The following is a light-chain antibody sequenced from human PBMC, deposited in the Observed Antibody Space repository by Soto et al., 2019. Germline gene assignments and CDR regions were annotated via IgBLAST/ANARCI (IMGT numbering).Light chain of an antibody. J-gene: IGLJ2*01. CDR2: VGTGGIVG. CDR3: GADHGSGSNFVVV. Sequence: QSVLTQPPSASASLGASVTLTCTLSSGYSNYNVDWYQQRPGKGPRFVMRVGTGGIVGSKGDGIPDRFSVLGSGLNRYLTIKNIQEEDESDYHCGADHGSGSNFVVVFGGGTKLTVL. CDR1: SGYSNYN. V-gene: IGLV9-49*01.